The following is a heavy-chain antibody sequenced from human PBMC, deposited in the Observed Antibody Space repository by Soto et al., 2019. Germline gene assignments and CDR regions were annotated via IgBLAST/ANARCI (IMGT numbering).Heavy chain of an antibody. J-gene: IGHJ4*02. Sequence: QVQLVQSGAEVKKPGASVKVSCKASGYTFTSYGISWVRQAPGQGLEWMGWISGYNGNTNYAQKLQGRVTMTTDTSKSTAYMDPRSLRSDDTAVYYCARRGLLEWLSHHDYWGQGTLVTVSS. D-gene: IGHD3-3*01. CDR3: ARRGLLEWLSHHDY. V-gene: IGHV1-18*01. CDR1: GYTFTSYG. CDR2: ISGYNGNT.